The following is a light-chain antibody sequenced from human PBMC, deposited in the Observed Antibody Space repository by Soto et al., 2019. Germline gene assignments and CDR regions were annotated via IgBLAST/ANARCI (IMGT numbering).Light chain of an antibody. V-gene: IGKV3-20*01. J-gene: IGKJ1*01. Sequence: EIVMTQSPATLSVSPGDRATLSCRASQSIRSNLAWYQQKPGQAPRLLIYGASNRATGIPDRFSGSGSGTDFTLSISRLEPGDFGMYFCHQYGSSPRTFGQGTKVDIK. CDR2: GAS. CDR1: QSIRSN. CDR3: HQYGSSPRT.